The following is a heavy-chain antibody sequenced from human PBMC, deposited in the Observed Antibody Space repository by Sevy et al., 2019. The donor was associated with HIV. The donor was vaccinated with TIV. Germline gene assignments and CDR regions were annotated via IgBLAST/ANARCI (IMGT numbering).Heavy chain of an antibody. CDR1: GYTFTSYD. V-gene: IGHV1-8*01. Sequence: ASVKVSCKASGYTFTSYDINWVRQATGQGLEWMGWMNPNSGNTGYAQKFQGRVTMTRNTSISTAYMELSSLRSEDTAVYYCARGDYYDFWSGYTYNWFDPWGQGTLVTVSS. J-gene: IGHJ5*02. CDR2: MNPNSGNT. D-gene: IGHD3-3*01. CDR3: ARGDYYDFWSGYTYNWFDP.